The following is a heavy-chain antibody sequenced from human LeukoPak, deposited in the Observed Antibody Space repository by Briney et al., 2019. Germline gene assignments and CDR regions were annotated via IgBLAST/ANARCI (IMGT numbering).Heavy chain of an antibody. D-gene: IGHD5-24*01. V-gene: IGHV3-33*01. CDR1: GFIFSNSG. CDR3: ARVPRDGYNSWSPGDF. Sequence: GGSLRLSCTVSGFIFSNSGMHWVRRAPGKGLEWVAVVWFDGSKRYYADSVKGRFTISRDNSKNTLHLQMDSLRVEDTAVYFCARVPRDGYNSWSPGDFRGQGTLVTVSS. CDR2: VWFDGSKR. J-gene: IGHJ4*02.